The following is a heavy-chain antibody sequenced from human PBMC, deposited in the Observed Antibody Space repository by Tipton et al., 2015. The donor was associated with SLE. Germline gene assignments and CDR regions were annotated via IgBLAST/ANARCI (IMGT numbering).Heavy chain of an antibody. V-gene: IGHV4-59*12. CDR1: GDSISFYY. J-gene: IGHJ6*03. D-gene: IGHD3-3*01. Sequence: TLSLTCPVSGDSISFYYWTWIRQPPGKGLEWIGHVHHSVSTNYNPSLRSRITISVDTSKNQFSLRLTSVTAADTAVYYCARDLAIFGVVPFNYMDIWGKGTTVTVSS. CDR2: VHHSVST. CDR3: ARDLAIFGVVPFNYMDI.